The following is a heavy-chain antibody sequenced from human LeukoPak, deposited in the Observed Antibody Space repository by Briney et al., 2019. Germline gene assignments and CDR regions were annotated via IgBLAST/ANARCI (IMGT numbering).Heavy chain of an antibody. Sequence: SETLSLTCTVSGGSISRGSYYWSWIRQPAGKGLEWIGYIYHSGSTYYNPSLKSRVTISEDRSKNQFSLKLSSVTAADTAVYYCASYMITFGGVTEGAFDIWGQGTMVTVSS. J-gene: IGHJ3*02. D-gene: IGHD3-16*01. CDR3: ASYMITFGGVTEGAFDI. V-gene: IGHV4-30-2*01. CDR1: GGSISRGSYY. CDR2: IYHSGST.